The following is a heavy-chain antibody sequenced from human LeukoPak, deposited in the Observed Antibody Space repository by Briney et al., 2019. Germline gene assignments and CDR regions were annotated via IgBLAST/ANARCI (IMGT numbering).Heavy chain of an antibody. J-gene: IGHJ4*02. CDR1: GGSISSYF. CDR2: IYTSWST. Sequence: SETLSLTCTVSGGSISSYFWSWIRQPAGKGLEWIGRIYTSWSTNYNPSLKSRVTMSVDTSKNQFSLKLSSVTAADTAVYYCARMPAYYDLWSGYRPEYYFDYWGQGTLVTVSS. CDR3: ARMPAYYDLWSGYRPEYYFDY. D-gene: IGHD3-3*01. V-gene: IGHV4-4*07.